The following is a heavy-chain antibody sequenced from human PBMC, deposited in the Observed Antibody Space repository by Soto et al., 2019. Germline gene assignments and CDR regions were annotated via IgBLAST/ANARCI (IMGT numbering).Heavy chain of an antibody. D-gene: IGHD6-19*01. J-gene: IGHJ5*01. V-gene: IGHV1-58*01. CDR1: GFTFSSSA. CDR2: IVLGNGNT. CDR3: ATRIGNIGWYWLDT. Sequence: SVKVSCKASGFTFSSSAVQWVRQARGQRLEWIGWIVLGNGNTNYAQKFQERVTITRDMSTSTAYMEVRSLTSADTAVYYCATRIGNIGWYWLDTWGQ.